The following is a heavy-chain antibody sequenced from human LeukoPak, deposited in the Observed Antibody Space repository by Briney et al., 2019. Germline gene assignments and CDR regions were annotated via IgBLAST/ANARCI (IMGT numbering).Heavy chain of an antibody. D-gene: IGHD5-18*01. J-gene: IGHJ4*02. CDR3: ARDYQGGYGDKTVDY. Sequence: SETLSLTCTVSDYSISSDFYWGWIRQPPGKGLEWIGSIYYSGSTYYNPSLKSRVTISVDTSKNQFSLKLSSVTAADTAVYYCARDYQGGYGDKTVDYWGQGTLVTVSS. CDR1: DYSISSDFY. V-gene: IGHV4-38-2*02. CDR2: IYYSGST.